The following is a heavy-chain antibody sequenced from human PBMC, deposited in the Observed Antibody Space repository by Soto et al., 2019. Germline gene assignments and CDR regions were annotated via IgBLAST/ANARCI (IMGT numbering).Heavy chain of an antibody. CDR3: AKAYYYDSSQGATWFDP. J-gene: IGHJ5*02. V-gene: IGHV1-69*13. CDR1: GGTFSSYA. CDR2: IIPIFGTA. Sequence: ASVKVSCKASGGTFSSYAISWVRQAPGQGLEWMGGIIPIFGTANYAQKFQGRVTITADESTSTAYMELSSLRSEDTAVYYCAKAYYYDSSQGATWFDPWGQGTLVTVSS. D-gene: IGHD3-22*01.